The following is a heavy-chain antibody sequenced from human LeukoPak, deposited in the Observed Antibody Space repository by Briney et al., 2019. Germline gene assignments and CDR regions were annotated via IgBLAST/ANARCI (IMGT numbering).Heavy chain of an antibody. D-gene: IGHD2-15*01. J-gene: IGHJ3*02. Sequence: SETLSLTCTVSGGSISSYYWSWIRQPPGKGLEWIGYIYYSGSTNYNPSLKSRVTISVDTSTNQFSLKLSSVTAADTAVYYCAREKLRYDAFDIWGQGTMVTVSS. V-gene: IGHV4-59*01. CDR3: AREKLRYDAFDI. CDR2: IYYSGST. CDR1: GGSISSYY.